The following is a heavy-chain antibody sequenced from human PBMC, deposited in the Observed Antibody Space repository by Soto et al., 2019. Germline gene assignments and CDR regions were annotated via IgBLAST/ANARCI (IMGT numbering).Heavy chain of an antibody. J-gene: IGHJ4*02. CDR2: FRESGGTT. CDR3: AKYSHWAIISPTHDS. D-gene: IGHD2-21*01. CDR1: GFTCSSSA. V-gene: IGHV3-23*01. Sequence: GGSLRLSCAASGFTCSSSAMSWVRQAPGKGLEWVSTFRESGGTTHYADSVKGRFTISRDTSKNMLYLQMNSLRAEDTAIYYCAKYSHWAIISPTHDSWGQGTLVTVSS.